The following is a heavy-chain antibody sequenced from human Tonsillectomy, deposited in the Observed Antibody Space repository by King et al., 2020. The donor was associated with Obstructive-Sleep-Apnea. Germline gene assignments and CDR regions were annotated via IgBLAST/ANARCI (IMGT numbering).Heavy chain of an antibody. Sequence: VQLVESGGGLEQPGGSLRLSCAASGFTFSTYAMSWVRQAPGTGLEWVSSVTSGGGTFYADSVKGRFTISRDNSMNTLYLQMNSLRAEDTAVYYCAKSWDGWFGESFWGRGTLVTVSS. CDR3: AKSWDGWFGESF. CDR1: GFTFSTYA. V-gene: IGHV3-23*04. J-gene: IGHJ4*02. D-gene: IGHD3-10*01. CDR2: VTSGGGT.